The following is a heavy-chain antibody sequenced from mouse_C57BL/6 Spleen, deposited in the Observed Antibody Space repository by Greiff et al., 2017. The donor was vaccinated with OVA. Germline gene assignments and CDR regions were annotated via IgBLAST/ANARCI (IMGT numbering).Heavy chain of an antibody. CDR1: GFTFSDYG. V-gene: IGHV5-17*01. J-gene: IGHJ1*03. CDR2: ISSGSSTI. D-gene: IGHD1-1*01. CDR3: ARREYYGSSYDWYFDV. Sequence: EVQGVESGGGLVKPGGSLKLSCAASGFTFSDYGMHWVRQAPEKGLEWVAYISSGSSTIYYADTVKGRFTISRDNAKNTLFLQMTSLRSEDTAMYYCARREYYGSSYDWYFDVWGTGTTVTVSS.